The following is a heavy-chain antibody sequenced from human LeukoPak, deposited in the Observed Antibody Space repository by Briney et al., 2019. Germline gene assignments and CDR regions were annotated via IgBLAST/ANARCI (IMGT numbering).Heavy chain of an antibody. V-gene: IGHV1-2*06. Sequence: GASVKVSCKASGYTFTGYYMHWVRQAPGQGLEWMGRINPNSGGTNYAQKFQGRVTMTRDTSISTAYMELSRLRSDDTAVYYCARLRRDGYNFGGIDYWGQGTLVTVSS. CDR2: INPNSGGT. CDR3: ARLRRDGYNFGGIDY. CDR1: GYTFTGYY. J-gene: IGHJ4*02. D-gene: IGHD5-24*01.